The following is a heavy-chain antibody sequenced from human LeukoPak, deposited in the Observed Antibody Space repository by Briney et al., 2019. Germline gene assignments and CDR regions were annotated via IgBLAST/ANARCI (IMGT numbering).Heavy chain of an antibody. CDR3: ARDGYYYDSRGYYTI. CDR1: GGTFSSYA. D-gene: IGHD3-22*01. V-gene: IGHV1-69*13. Sequence: GASVKVSCKASGGTFSSYAISWVRQAPGQGLEWMGGIIPIFGTANYAQKFQGRVTTTADESTSTAYMELSSLRSEDTAVYYCARDGYYYDSRGYYTIWGQGTLVTVSS. CDR2: IIPIFGTA. J-gene: IGHJ4*02.